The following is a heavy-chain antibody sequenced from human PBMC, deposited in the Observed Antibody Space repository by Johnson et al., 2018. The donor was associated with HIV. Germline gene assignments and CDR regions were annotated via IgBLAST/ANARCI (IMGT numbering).Heavy chain of an antibody. D-gene: IGHD1-14*01. CDR2: IRYDGSNK. Sequence: QVQLVESGGGVVQPGWSLRLSCAASGFTFSSYGMHWVRQAPGKGLEWVAFIRYDGSNKYYADSVKGRFTISRTNSNSTLYLQMNSLRAEDTGIYSCAKGTGAFDIWGQGTMVTVSS. J-gene: IGHJ3*02. CDR1: GFTFSSYG. V-gene: IGHV3-30*02. CDR3: AKGTGAFDI.